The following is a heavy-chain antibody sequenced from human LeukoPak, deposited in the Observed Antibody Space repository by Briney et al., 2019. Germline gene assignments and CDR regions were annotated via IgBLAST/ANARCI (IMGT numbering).Heavy chain of an antibody. J-gene: IGHJ4*02. CDR2: ISWNSGSI. CDR3: AKDDELYYYDSSGYSSGFDY. D-gene: IGHD3-22*01. CDR1: GFTFDDYA. Sequence: SLRLSCAASGFTFDDYAMHWVRQAPGKGLEWVSGISWNSGSIGYADSVKGRFTISRDNAKNSLYLQMNSLRAEDTALYYCAKDDELYYYDSSGYSSGFDYWGQGTLVTVSS. V-gene: IGHV3-9*01.